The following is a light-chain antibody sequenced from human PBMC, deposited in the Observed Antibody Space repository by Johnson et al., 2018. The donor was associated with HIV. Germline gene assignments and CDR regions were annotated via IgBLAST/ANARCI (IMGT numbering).Light chain of an antibody. Sequence: QSVLTQPHSVSAAPGQKVTISCSGSSSNIGNNYVSWYQQLPGTAPKLLIYENTKRPSGIPDRFSGSKSGTSATLGITGLQTGDEADYYCGTWDTSLSPGGVFGSGTKVTVL. CDR2: ENT. CDR3: GTWDTSLSPGGV. CDR1: SSNIGNNY. J-gene: IGLJ1*01. V-gene: IGLV1-51*02.